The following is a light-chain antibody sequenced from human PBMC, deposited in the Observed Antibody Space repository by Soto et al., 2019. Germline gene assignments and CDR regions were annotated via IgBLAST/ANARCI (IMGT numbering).Light chain of an antibody. CDR2: SND. CDR3: ATWDDSLNGVV. Sequence: QSVLTQPPSASGTPGRRVTISCSGSTSNIGSTTVNWYQHLPGAAPKVLIYSNDQRPSGVPDRFSGSKSGTSASLAISGLQSEDEADYYCATWDDSLNGVVFGGGTQLTVL. V-gene: IGLV1-44*01. CDR1: TSNIGSTT. J-gene: IGLJ2*01.